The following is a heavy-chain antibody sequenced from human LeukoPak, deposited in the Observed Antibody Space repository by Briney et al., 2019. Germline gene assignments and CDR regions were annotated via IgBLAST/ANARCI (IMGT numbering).Heavy chain of an antibody. J-gene: IGHJ4*02. CDR2: IKGDGSET. Sequence: PGGSLRLSCAASGFIFRNNWMSWVRQAPGKGLEWVANIKGDGSETYYVDSVKGRFTISRDNTRNSLYLQMNSPRADDTATYYCTRDDFSGSYCDWGQGTLVTVSS. CDR1: GFIFRNNW. D-gene: IGHD1-26*01. CDR3: TRDDFSGSYCD. V-gene: IGHV3-7*01.